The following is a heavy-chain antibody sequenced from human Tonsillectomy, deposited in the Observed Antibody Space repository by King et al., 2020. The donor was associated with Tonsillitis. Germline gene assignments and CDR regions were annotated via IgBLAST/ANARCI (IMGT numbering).Heavy chain of an antibody. CDR1: GGTFSSYS. CDR2: LIPHLGTA. J-gene: IGHJ4*02. Sequence: VQLVESGAEVKKPGSSVKVSCKASGGTFSSYSISWVRQAPGQGLEWMGGLIPHLGTANYAQKFQGRITIIADESTRTAYMELSSLRSEDTAVYYCARDYYDISGYWFDYWGQGSLVTVSS. D-gene: IGHD3-22*01. V-gene: IGHV1-69*01. CDR3: ARDYYDISGYWFDY.